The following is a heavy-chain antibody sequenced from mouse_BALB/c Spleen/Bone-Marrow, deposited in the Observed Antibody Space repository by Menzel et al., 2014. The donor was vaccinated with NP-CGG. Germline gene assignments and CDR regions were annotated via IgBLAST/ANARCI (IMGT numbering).Heavy chain of an antibody. CDR1: GFSLTGYG. D-gene: IGHD2-4*01. Sequence: QVHLQQSGPGLVAPSQSLSITCTVSGFSLTGYGVSWVRQPPGKGLEWLGMIWGDGSTDYNSALKSRLSISKDNSKSQVFLKMNSLQTDDTARYYCARDSFLITRALDYWGQGTSVTVSS. CDR2: IWGDGST. CDR3: ARDSFLITRALDY. V-gene: IGHV2-6-7*01. J-gene: IGHJ4*01.